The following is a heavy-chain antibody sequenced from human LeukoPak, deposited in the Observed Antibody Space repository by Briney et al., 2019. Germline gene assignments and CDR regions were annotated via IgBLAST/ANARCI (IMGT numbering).Heavy chain of an antibody. CDR3: ARGGIAAAGTGDWFDP. CDR2: IIPIFGTA. Sequence: SVKVSCKAPGGTFSSYAISWVRQAPGQGLEWMGGIIPIFGTANYAQKFQGRVTITADESTSTAYMELSSLRSEDTAVYYCARGGIAAAGTGDWFDPWGQGTLVTVSS. V-gene: IGHV1-69*13. CDR1: GGTFSSYA. J-gene: IGHJ5*02. D-gene: IGHD6-13*01.